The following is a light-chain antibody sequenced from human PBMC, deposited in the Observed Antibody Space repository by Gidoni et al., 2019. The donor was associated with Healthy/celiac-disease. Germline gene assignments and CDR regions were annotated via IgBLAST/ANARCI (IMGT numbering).Light chain of an antibody. J-gene: IGKJ2*01. CDR1: QSVSSSY. V-gene: IGKV3-20*01. CDR3: QQYGSSPT. Sequence: EIVLTQSPGTLSLSPGERATLSCRASQSVSSSYLAWYQQKPGQAPRLLIYGASSRATGIPDRFGGSGSGTDFTLTISRLGPEDFAVYYCQQYGSSPTFGQGTKLEIK. CDR2: GAS.